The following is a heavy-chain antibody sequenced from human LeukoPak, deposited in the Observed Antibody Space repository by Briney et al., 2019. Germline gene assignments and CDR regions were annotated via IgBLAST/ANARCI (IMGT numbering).Heavy chain of an antibody. CDR3: IKDLTGTWSFDH. D-gene: IGHD7-27*01. CDR1: GFTFSGHF. V-gene: IGHV3-64D*06. J-gene: IGHJ4*02. Sequence: GSLGLSCSASGFTFSGHFMHWVRQAPGKGLEYVSSISVNGDKTLYAESVKGRFTISRDNSKNTLYLQLSSLRLEDTAIYYCIKDLTGTWSFDHWGQGTLLTVSS. CDR2: ISVNGDKT.